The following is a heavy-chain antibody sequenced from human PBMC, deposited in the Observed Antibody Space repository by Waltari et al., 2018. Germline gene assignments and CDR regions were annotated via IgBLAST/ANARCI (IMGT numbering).Heavy chain of an antibody. V-gene: IGHV3-30*03. D-gene: IGHD3-10*01. CDR1: GFTFNYYA. Sequence: QVQLVESGGGVVQPGESLRLSCAASGFTFNYYAMPGGRQAPGKGVEWVSCISNGGSDEYYADSMKGRFTISRDNSKNTLYRQMGSLRREETAVYYCAFWLGEPYSENALDTWGQGTMVTVSS. CDR2: ISNGGSDE. CDR3: AFWLGEPYSENALDT. J-gene: IGHJ3*02.